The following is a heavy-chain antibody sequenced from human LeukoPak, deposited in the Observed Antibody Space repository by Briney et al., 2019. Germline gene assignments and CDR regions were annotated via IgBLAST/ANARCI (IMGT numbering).Heavy chain of an antibody. CDR1: GYTFTSYG. CDR2: ISAYNGNT. D-gene: IGHD3-10*01. CDR3: ARARALLWFGDHPRNLDY. J-gene: IGHJ4*02. Sequence: ASVKVSCKASGYTFTSYGISWVRQAPGQGLEWMGWISAYNGNTNYAQKLQGRVTMTTDTSTSTAYMELRSLRSDDTAVYYCARARALLWFGDHPRNLDYWGQGTLVTVSS. V-gene: IGHV1-18*01.